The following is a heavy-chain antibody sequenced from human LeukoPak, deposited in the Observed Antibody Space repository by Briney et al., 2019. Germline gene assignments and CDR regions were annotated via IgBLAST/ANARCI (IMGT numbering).Heavy chain of an antibody. CDR2: IYYSGST. J-gene: IGHJ5*02. D-gene: IGHD2-2*01. V-gene: IGHV4-59*01. Sequence: PSETLSLTCTVSGGSISGYYWSWIRQPPGKGLEWIGYIYYSGSTNYNPSLKSRVTVSVDTSKNQFSLKLSSVTAADTAVYYCARRARYCSSTSCYLQGFDPWGQGTLVTVSS. CDR1: GGSISGYY. CDR3: ARRARYCSSTSCYLQGFDP.